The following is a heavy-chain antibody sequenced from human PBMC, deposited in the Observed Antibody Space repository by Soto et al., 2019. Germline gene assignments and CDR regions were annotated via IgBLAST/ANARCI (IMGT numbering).Heavy chain of an antibody. Sequence: ASVKVSCKASGYTFTSYDINWVRQATGQGLEWMGWMNPNSGNTGYAQKFQGRFTMTRNTSISTAYMELSSLRSEDTAVYYCARPLSIDCSSTSCYIYDAFDIWGQGTMVTVSS. CDR1: GYTFTSYD. J-gene: IGHJ3*02. D-gene: IGHD2-2*02. CDR3: ARPLSIDCSSTSCYIYDAFDI. V-gene: IGHV1-8*02. CDR2: MNPNSGNT.